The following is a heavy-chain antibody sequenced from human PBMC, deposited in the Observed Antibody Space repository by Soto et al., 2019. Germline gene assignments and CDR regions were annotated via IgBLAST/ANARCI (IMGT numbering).Heavy chain of an antibody. CDR1: GFTFENYW. J-gene: IGHJ3*02. V-gene: IGHV3-7*05. CDR3: ARDANYPDSTVYYDVFDI. D-gene: IGHD3-22*01. CDR2: IRKDGTQE. Sequence: DVQLMESGGGLVQPGGSLRLSCAASGFTFENYWMTWVRQAPGKGLEWVANIRKDGTQEHYVDSVEGRFTVSRDNARASLYLQMNSLRLEDTAVYYCARDANYPDSTVYYDVFDIWGQGTMVTVSP.